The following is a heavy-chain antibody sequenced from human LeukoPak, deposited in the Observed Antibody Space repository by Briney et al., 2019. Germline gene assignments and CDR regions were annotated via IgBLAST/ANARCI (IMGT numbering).Heavy chain of an antibody. D-gene: IGHD1-26*01. Sequence: GSLRLSCTVAGFTVSSNYMSWVRKAPGTGLEWVSVIYSGGSTYYADSVTGRFTISRDNSKNTVYLQMSSLRAEDTAVYYCARNHLLGNWYLDLWGPGDLVTVSS. V-gene: IGHV3-53*01. CDR2: IYSGGST. CDR3: ARNHLLGNWYLDL. CDR1: GFTVSSNY. J-gene: IGHJ2*01.